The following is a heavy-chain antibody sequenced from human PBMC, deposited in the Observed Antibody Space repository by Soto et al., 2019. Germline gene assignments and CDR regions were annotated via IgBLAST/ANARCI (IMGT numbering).Heavy chain of an antibody. Sequence: QVQLVQSGAEVKKPGSSMKVSCKASGGTFSSYAISWVRQAPGQGLEWMGGIIPIFGTANYAQKFQGRVTITGDESTSTAYMELSSLRSEDTAVYYCARVIHYGDYENALDIWWQGTMFTDFS. CDR1: GGTFSSYA. CDR2: IIPIFGTA. J-gene: IGHJ3*02. V-gene: IGHV1-69*01. CDR3: ARVIHYGDYENALDI. D-gene: IGHD4-17*01.